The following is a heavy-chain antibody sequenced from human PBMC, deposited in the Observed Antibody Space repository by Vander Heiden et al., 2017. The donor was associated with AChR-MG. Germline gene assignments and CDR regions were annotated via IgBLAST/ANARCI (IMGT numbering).Heavy chain of an antibody. CDR3: ARERIVVVVAATLLYGMDV. CDR1: GRPFRSYA. CDR2: IIPIFGTA. Sequence: QVQLVQSGAEVKKPGSSVKVSCKASGRPFRSYAISWVRRAPGQGLEWMGGIIPIFGTANYAQKFQGRVTITADESTSTAYMELSSLRSEDTAVYYCARERIVVVVAATLLYGMDVWGQGTTVTVSS. V-gene: IGHV1-69*01. J-gene: IGHJ6*02. D-gene: IGHD2-15*01.